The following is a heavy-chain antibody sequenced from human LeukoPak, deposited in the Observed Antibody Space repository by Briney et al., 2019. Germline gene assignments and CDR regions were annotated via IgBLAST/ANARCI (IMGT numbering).Heavy chain of an antibody. CDR2: INPNSGGT. J-gene: IGHJ4*02. CDR1: GYTFTIYY. Sequence: ASVKVSCKTSGYTFTIYYIHWVRQAPGQGLEWMGWINPNSGGTNYAQKLQGRVTMTTDTSTSTAYMELSSLRSEDMAVYYCARSEAVETWIQLWLLDYWGQGTLVTVSS. CDR3: ARSEAVETWIQLWLLDY. D-gene: IGHD5-18*01. V-gene: IGHV1-2*02.